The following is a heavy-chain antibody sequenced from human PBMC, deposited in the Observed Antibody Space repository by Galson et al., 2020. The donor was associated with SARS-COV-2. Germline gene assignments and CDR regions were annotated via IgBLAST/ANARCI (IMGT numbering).Heavy chain of an antibody. CDR2: IYHSGST. CDR1: GGSISSGGYS. D-gene: IGHD4-17*01. J-gene: IGHJ4*02. CDR3: ARGYGDFYY. Sequence: SETLSLTCAVSGGSISSGGYSWSWIRQPPGKGLERIGYIYHSGSTYYNPSLKSRVTISVDRSKNQFSLKLSSVTAADTAVYYCARGYGDFYYWGQGTLVTVSS. V-gene: IGHV4-30-2*01.